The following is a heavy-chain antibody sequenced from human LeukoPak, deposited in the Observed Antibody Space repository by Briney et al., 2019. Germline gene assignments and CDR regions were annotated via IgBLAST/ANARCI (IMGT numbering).Heavy chain of an antibody. CDR1: GFTFSSYW. CDR2: INWNGGST. V-gene: IGHV3-20*04. CDR3: ARSARTLYYYDSSGSEYFQH. Sequence: GGSLRLSCAASGFTFSSYWMSWVRQAPGKGLEWVSGINWNGGSTGYADSVKGRFTISRDNAKNSLYLQMNSLRAEDTALYYCARSARTLYYYDSSGSEYFQHWGQGTLVTVSS. J-gene: IGHJ1*01. D-gene: IGHD3-22*01.